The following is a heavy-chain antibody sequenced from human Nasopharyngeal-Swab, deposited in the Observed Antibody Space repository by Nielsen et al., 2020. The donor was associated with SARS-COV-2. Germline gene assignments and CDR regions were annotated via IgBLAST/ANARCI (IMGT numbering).Heavy chain of an antibody. CDR1: GFSFSSYW. J-gene: IGHJ3*02. D-gene: IGHD3-10*01. V-gene: IGHV3-74*01. Sequence: GESLKISCAASGFSFSSYWMHWVRQAPGKGLVWVSRIKSDGSSTSYADSVKGRFTISRDNAKNTLYLQMNSLRAEDTVVYYCARDPHGDSGIDDAFDIWGQGTMVTVSS. CDR2: IKSDGSST. CDR3: ARDPHGDSGIDDAFDI.